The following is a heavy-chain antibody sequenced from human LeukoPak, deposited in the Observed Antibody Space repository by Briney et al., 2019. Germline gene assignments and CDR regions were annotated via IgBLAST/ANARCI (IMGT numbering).Heavy chain of an antibody. Sequence: GASVKVSCKASGYTFTSYYVHWVRQAPGQGLQWMGIINPTTGDTIYAQKFQGRVTMTRDMSTDTVYMELSSLRSEDTAVYYCARYGFSAVWQGGWHAFDIWGHGTMVTVPS. CDR3: ARYGFSAVWQGGWHAFDI. V-gene: IGHV1-46*01. CDR2: INPTTGDT. CDR1: GYTFTSYY. J-gene: IGHJ3*02. D-gene: IGHD5-24*01.